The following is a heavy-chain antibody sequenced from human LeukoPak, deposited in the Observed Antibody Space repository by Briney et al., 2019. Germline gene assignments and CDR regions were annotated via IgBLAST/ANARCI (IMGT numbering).Heavy chain of an antibody. CDR2: IYYSGST. D-gene: IGHD6-19*01. CDR3: ARASSGWYGLFDY. J-gene: IGHJ4*02. Sequence: PSETLSLTCTVSGGSISSYYWSWIRQPPGKGLEWIGYIYYSGSTNYNPSLKSRVTISVDTSKNQLSLKLSSVIAADTAVYYCARASSGWYGLFDYWGQGSLVTVSS. V-gene: IGHV4-59*01. CDR1: GGSISSYY.